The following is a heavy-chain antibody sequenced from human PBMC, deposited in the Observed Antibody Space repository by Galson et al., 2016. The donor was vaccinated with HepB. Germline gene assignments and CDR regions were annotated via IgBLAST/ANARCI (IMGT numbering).Heavy chain of an antibody. Sequence: SLRLSCAASGFSFRNYAMPWVRQAPGKGLEWVSVISSDGSDKYYADSVKGRFTISRDNSKNTLYLHMNSLRGEDTAVYFYARGPGNYNRGREHYYGMDVWGQGTTVTVSS. V-gene: IGHV3-30*04. CDR3: ARGPGNYNRGREHYYGMDV. J-gene: IGHJ6*02. CDR1: GFSFRNYA. CDR2: ISSDGSDK. D-gene: IGHD3-10*01.